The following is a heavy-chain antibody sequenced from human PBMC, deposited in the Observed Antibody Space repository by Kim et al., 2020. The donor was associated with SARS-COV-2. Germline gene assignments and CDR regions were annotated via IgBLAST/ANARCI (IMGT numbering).Heavy chain of an antibody. D-gene: IGHD1-1*01. Sequence: ASVKVSCKTSGYTFTNYAMNWVRRAPGQGLEWMGWINTKTGIPTYAQDFTGRFVFSLDTSVNTAYLQISSLTAEDTAVYYCAKISSNNPFWGQGTLVTVSS. CDR2: INTKTGIP. CDR1: GYTFTNYA. V-gene: IGHV7-4-1*02. J-gene: IGHJ4*02. CDR3: AKISSNNPF.